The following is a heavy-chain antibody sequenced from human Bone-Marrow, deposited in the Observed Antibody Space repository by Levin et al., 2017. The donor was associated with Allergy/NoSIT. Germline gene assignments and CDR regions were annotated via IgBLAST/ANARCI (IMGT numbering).Heavy chain of an antibody. CDR2: ISYDGSNK. V-gene: IGHV3-30*04. J-gene: IGHJ5*02. CDR1: GFTFSSYA. Sequence: GGSLRLSCAASGFTFSSYAMHWVRQAPGKGLEWVAVISYDGSNKYYADSVKGRFTISRDNSKNTLYLQMNSLRAEDTAVYYCARDVMLAAANWFDPWGQGTLVTVSS. CDR3: ARDVMLAAANWFDP. D-gene: IGHD6-13*01.